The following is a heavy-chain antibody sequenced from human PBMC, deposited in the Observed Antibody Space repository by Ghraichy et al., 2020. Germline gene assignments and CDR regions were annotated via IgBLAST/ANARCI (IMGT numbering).Heavy chain of an antibody. J-gene: IGHJ4*02. V-gene: IGHV3-23*01. CDR1: GFSFSNYA. CDR2: VSGGGGRA. Sequence: GGSLRLSCAASGFSFSNYAMAWVRQAPGQGLEWVSAVSGGGGRAYYAASVKGRFTISRDNSKTTLYLQMNSLRAEDTAMYYCSKGDYCGGDCYWELADWGQGTLVTVSS. D-gene: IGHD2-21*01. CDR3: SKGDYCGGDCYWELAD.